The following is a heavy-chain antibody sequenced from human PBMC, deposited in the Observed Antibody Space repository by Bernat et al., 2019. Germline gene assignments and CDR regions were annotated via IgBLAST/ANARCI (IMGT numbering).Heavy chain of an antibody. CDR2: IDWDDDK. J-gene: IGHJ4*02. Sequence: QVTLKESGPALVKPTQTLTLTCTFSGFSLSTSGMRVSWIRQPPGKALEWLARIDWDDDKFYSTSLKTRLTISKDTSKNQVVLTMTNMDPVDIATYYCARSTVAAIMYYFDYWGQGTLVTVSS. CDR1: GFSLSTSGMR. V-gene: IGHV2-70*04. D-gene: IGHD2-15*01. CDR3: ARSTVAAIMYYFDY.